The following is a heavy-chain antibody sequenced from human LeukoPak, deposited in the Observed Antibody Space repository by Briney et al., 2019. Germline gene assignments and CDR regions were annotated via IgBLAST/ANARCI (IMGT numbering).Heavy chain of an antibody. V-gene: IGHV4-59*01. J-gene: IGHJ3*02. CDR3: ARELRAAFDS. CDR2: IHNSGST. CDR1: GGTIGSYY. D-gene: IGHD3-10*01. Sequence: SETLSLTCTVSGGTIGSYYYSWLRQSPGKGLEWIGFIHNSGSTNYNPSLKNRVTISLDTSKNQFSLKLNSVTAADTAVYYCARELRAAFDSWGQGTMVTVSS.